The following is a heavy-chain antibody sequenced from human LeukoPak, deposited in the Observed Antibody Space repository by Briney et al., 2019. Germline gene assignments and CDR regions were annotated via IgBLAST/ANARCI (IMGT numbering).Heavy chain of an antibody. CDR3: ARDSSMVREYYYYYYGMDV. J-gene: IGHJ6*02. V-gene: IGHV1-2*02. Sequence: ASVKVSCKASGYTFTGYHMHWVRQAPGQGLEWMGWINPNSGGTNYAQKFQGRVTMTRDTSISTAYMELSRLRSDDTAVYYCARDSSMVREYYYYYYGMDVWGQGTTVTVSS. CDR1: GYTFTGYH. CDR2: INPNSGGT. D-gene: IGHD3-10*01.